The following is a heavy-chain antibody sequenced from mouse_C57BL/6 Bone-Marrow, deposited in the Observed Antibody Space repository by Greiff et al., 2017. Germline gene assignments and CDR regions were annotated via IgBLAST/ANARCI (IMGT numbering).Heavy chain of an antibody. J-gene: IGHJ2*01. CDR3: ARQPGGYYGSTYFDY. Sequence: EVKLVESGGDLVKPGGSLKLSCAASGFTFSSYGMSWVRQTPDKRLEWVATISSGGSYTYYPDSVKGRFTISRDNAKNTLYLQMSSLKSEDTAMYYCARQPGGYYGSTYFDYWGQGTTLTVSS. D-gene: IGHD1-1*01. CDR1: GFTFSSYG. V-gene: IGHV5-6*02. CDR2: ISSGGSYT.